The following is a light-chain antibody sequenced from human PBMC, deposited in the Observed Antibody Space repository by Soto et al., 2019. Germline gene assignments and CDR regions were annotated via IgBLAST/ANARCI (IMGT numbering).Light chain of an antibody. CDR2: GAS. Sequence: EIVLTQSPSTLSLSPGERATLSCRASQSVSSSYLAWYQQKPGQAPRLLIYGASSRATGIPDRFSGSGSGTDFTLTISRLEPEDFAVYYCQQYGNSPYTFGPGTKLEIK. CDR3: QQYGNSPYT. J-gene: IGKJ2*01. V-gene: IGKV3-20*01. CDR1: QSVSSSY.